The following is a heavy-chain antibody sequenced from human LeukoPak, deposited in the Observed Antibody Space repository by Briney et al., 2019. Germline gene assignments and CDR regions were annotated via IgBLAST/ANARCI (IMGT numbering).Heavy chain of an antibody. V-gene: IGHV4-39*07. J-gene: IGHJ3*02. D-gene: IGHD5-12*01. CDR2: IYYSGST. Sequence: PSETLSLTCTVSGGSISSYYWGWIRQPPGKGLEWIGSIYYSGSTYYNPSLKSRVTISVDTSKNQFSLKLSSVTAADTAVYYCARPLSLYDYYDKWGQGTMVTVSS. CDR1: GGSISSYY. CDR3: ARPLSLYDYYDK.